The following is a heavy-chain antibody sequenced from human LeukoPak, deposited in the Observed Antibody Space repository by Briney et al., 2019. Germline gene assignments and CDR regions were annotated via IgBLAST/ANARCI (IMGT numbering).Heavy chain of an antibody. CDR2: ISSSSSNI. CDR3: ARESGFGDHLFDL. V-gene: IGHV3-48*04. D-gene: IGHD3-10*01. CDR1: GFDFSTYS. J-gene: IGHJ4*02. Sequence: PGGSLRLSCAASGFDFSTYSIDWVRQAPGKGLEWVSYISSSSSNIYHADSVKGRFTISRDNAKNSLHLQMNSLRAEDTAVYYCARESGFGDHLFDLWGQGTLVTVSS.